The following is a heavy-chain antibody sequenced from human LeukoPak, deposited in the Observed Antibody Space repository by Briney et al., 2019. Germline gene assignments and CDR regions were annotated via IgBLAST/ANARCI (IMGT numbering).Heavy chain of an antibody. CDR3: ARDPDFWSGYYKVAWFDP. CDR2: ITDTGGV. CDR1: GFTFSTYN. Sequence: GVSLRLSCAASGFTFSTYNMNWVRQAPGKGLEWLSFITDTGGVQYADSVKGRFTISRDNAKKSLYLQMNSLRAEDTAVYYCARDPDFWSGYYKVAWFDPWGQGTPVTVSS. J-gene: IGHJ5*02. D-gene: IGHD3-3*01. V-gene: IGHV3-48*01.